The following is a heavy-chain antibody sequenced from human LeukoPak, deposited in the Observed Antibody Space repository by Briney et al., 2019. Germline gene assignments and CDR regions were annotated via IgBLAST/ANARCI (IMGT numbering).Heavy chain of an antibody. V-gene: IGHV3-30*18. CDR2: ISSDGSNK. Sequence: GRSLRLSCAASGFTFSSYDMYWVRQAPGKGLEWLAFISSDGSNKSHADSVKGRFTISRDNSKNTLYLYMNSLRADDTAVYYCAKDSAFFGSSGDLDYWGQGTLVTVSS. J-gene: IGHJ4*02. CDR1: GFTFSSYD. CDR3: AKDSAFFGSSGDLDY. D-gene: IGHD6-19*01.